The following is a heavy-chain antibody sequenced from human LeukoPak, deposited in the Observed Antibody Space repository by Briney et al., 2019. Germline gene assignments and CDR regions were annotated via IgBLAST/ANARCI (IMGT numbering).Heavy chain of an antibody. D-gene: IGHD1-1*01. CDR2: VKQDGSEK. J-gene: IGHJ4*02. CDR3: ARSRVRPYFDY. Sequence: AGGSLRLSCAASGFTFSSYWMSWVRQAPGKGLEWVANVKQDGSEKYYVDSVKGRFTISRDNAKNSLYLQMNSLRAEDTAVYYCARSRVRPYFDYWGQGTLVTVSS. V-gene: IGHV3-7*01. CDR1: GFTFSSYW.